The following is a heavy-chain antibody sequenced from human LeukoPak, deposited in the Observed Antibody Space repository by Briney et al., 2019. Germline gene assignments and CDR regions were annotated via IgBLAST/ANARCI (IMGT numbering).Heavy chain of an antibody. V-gene: IGHV4-59*08. D-gene: IGHD5-12*01. CDR3: ARPRGYSGYDWVY. CDR1: GGSISSYY. CDR2: IYYSGST. J-gene: IGHJ4*02. Sequence: SETLSLTCTVSGGSISSYYRSWIRQPPGKGLEWIGYIYYSGSTNYNPSLKSRVTISVDTSKNQFSLKLSSVTAADTAVYYCARPRGYSGYDWVYWGQGTLVTVSS.